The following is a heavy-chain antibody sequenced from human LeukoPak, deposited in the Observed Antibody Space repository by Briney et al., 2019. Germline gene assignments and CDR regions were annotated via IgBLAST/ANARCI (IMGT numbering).Heavy chain of an antibody. Sequence: GGSLRLSCAASGFGFNIYGMHWVRQTPGRGLEWLAVIWYGGNRKYYADSVKGRFTISRDTSTNTLYLHMNSLRAEDTALYYCARDIDTSGHYFFDYWSQGTLVTVSS. CDR3: ARDIDTSGHYFFDY. CDR1: GFGFNIYG. D-gene: IGHD3-22*01. CDR2: IWYGGNRK. J-gene: IGHJ4*02. V-gene: IGHV3-33*01.